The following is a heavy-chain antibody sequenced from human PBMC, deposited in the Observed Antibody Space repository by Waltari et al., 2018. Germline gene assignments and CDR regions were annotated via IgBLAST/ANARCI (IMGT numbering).Heavy chain of an antibody. D-gene: IGHD3-16*01. Sequence: EGQLVESGGGLVQRGGAVRLSCAASGFTCSNYWRAWVRQAPGKGLEWVANIKPNGSERNHADSVKGRFTISRDNADNSLFLQMTSLRAEDTAVYYCARVDHDDESCAYWGQGTLVTVSP. CDR2: IKPNGSER. CDR1: GFTCSNYW. J-gene: IGHJ4*02. V-gene: IGHV3-7*01. CDR3: ARVDHDDESCAY.